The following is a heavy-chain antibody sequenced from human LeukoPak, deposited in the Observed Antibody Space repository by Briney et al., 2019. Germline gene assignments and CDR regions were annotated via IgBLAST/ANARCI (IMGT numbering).Heavy chain of an antibody. J-gene: IGHJ4*02. CDR1: GGSISIYY. CDR3: ARVQYSSGWYLPKYYFDY. CDR2: IYYSGST. V-gene: IGHV4-59*08. Sequence: SETLSLTCTVSGGSISIYYWSWIRQPPGKGLEWIGYIYYSGSTNYNPSLKSRVTISVDTSKNQFSLKLSSVTAADTAVYYCARVQYSSGWYLPKYYFDYWGQGTLVTVSS. D-gene: IGHD6-19*01.